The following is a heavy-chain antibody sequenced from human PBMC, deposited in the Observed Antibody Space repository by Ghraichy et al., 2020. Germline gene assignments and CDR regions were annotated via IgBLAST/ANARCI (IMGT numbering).Heavy chain of an antibody. CDR1: GYTFTGYY. CDR2: INPNSGGT. V-gene: IGHV1-2*02. CDR3: ARFLGYYYYGMDV. Sequence: ASVKVSCKASGYTFTGYYMHWVRQAPGQGLEWMGWINPNSGGTNYAQKFQGRVTMTRDTSISTAYMELSRLRSDDTAVYYCARFLGYYYYGMDVWGQGTTVTVSS. J-gene: IGHJ6*02.